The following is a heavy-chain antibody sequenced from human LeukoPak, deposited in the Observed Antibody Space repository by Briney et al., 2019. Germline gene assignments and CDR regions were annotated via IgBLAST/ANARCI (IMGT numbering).Heavy chain of an antibody. CDR1: GGSLSGYY. Sequence: SETLSLTCAVFGGSLSGYYCSWIRQPPGKGLERIGEINHSGSTNYNPSLKSRVTISVDTSKNQFSLKLSSVTAADTAVYYCVWGSVRYQPSTYYYYYMDVWGKGTTVTVSS. V-gene: IGHV4-34*01. CDR2: INHSGST. J-gene: IGHJ6*03. D-gene: IGHD2-2*01. CDR3: VWGSVRYQPSTYYYYYMDV.